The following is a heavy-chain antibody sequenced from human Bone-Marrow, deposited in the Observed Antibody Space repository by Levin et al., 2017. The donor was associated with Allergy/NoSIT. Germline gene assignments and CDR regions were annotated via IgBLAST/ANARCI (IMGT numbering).Heavy chain of an antibody. Sequence: SETLSLTCSVSGGYISGYHWSWIRQPPGKGLEWIGNIYHGGNTNYNPSLKSRITMSLDTSKNEFSVKLTSVTASDTAVYYCARISVLGASAWVWFDPWGQGTLVSVSS. J-gene: IGHJ5*02. D-gene: IGHD1-26*01. V-gene: IGHV4-59*01. CDR3: ARISVLGASAWVWFDP. CDR1: GGYISGYH. CDR2: IYHGGNT.